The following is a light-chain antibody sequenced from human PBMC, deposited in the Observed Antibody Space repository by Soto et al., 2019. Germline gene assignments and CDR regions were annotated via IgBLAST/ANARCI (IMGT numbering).Light chain of an antibody. CDR2: DAS. V-gene: IGKV1-5*01. J-gene: IGKJ1*01. CDR3: QQYNFFAWT. Sequence: DIQKTQAASTLSESVGDIVAVTCRASQTISSWLAWYQHKPGKAPKLLIYDASSLETGVPSRFSGSGSGTEFTLTISSLQPDDFATYYCQQYNFFAWTFGQGTKV. CDR1: QTISSW.